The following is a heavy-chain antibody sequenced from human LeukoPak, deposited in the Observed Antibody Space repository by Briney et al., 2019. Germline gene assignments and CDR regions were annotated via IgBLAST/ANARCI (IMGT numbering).Heavy chain of an antibody. D-gene: IGHD6-6*01. CDR3: ARGVLVQGY. Sequence: SGGSLRLSCAASGFTFSSYAMSWVRQAPGKGLEWVSVIYSGGSTYYADSVKGRFTISRDNSKNTLYLQMNSLRAEDTAVYYCARGVLVQGYWGQGTLVTVSS. CDR1: GFTFSSYA. J-gene: IGHJ4*02. V-gene: IGHV3-66*01. CDR2: IYSGGST.